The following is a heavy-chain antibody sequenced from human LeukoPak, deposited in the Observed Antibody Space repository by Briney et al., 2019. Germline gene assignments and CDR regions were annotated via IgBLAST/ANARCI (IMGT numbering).Heavy chain of an antibody. Sequence: SETLSLTCTVSGGSISSYYWSWIRQPAGKGLEWIGRIYTSGSTNYNPSLKSRVTMSVDTSKNQFSLKLSSVTAADTAVYYCAVGGLRSCSCGFDPWGQGTLVTVSS. CDR1: GGSISSYY. J-gene: IGHJ5*02. CDR2: IYTSGST. CDR3: AVGGLRSCSCGFDP. V-gene: IGHV4-4*07. D-gene: IGHD2-2*01.